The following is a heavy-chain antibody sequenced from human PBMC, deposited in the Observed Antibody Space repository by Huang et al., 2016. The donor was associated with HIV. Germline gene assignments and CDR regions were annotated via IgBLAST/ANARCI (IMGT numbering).Heavy chain of an antibody. CDR1: GFTFSTCN. D-gene: IGHD3-9*01. Sequence: QVQLVESGGGAVKPGGSLRVSCAASGFTFSTCNMHWVRQYAGKWLEWVAFIRYDGSDESYADSVRGRFTIARDNSINTLYLQMNTLTAEDTAVYFCAKDHDWSFDYWGQGTLVTVSS. J-gene: IGHJ4*02. CDR3: AKDHDWSFDY. V-gene: IGHV3-30*02. CDR2: IRYDGSDE.